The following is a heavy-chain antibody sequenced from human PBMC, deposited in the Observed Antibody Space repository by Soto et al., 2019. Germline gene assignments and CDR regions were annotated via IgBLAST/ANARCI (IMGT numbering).Heavy chain of an antibody. CDR1: GFTFSSYA. CDR2: ISGSGGST. J-gene: IGHJ4*02. CDR3: AKVRAYSSSWYWPLYFDY. V-gene: IGHV3-23*01. Sequence: GGSLRLSCAASGFTFSSYAMSWVRQAPGKGLEWVSAISGSGGSTYYADSVKGRFTISRNNSKNTLYLQMNSLRAEDTAVYYCAKVRAYSSSWYWPLYFDYWGQGTLVTVSS. D-gene: IGHD6-13*01.